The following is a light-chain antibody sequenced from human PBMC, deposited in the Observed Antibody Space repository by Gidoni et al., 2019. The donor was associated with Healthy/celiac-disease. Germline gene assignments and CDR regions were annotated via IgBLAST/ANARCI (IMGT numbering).Light chain of an antibody. CDR1: QSVSSN. Sequence: EIVMTQSPSTLSVSPGERATIPCRASQSVSSNLAWYQQKPGQAPRLLIYGASTRATGIPARFSGSGSGTEFTLTISSLQSEDFAVYYCQQYNNWPWWTFGQGTKVEIK. CDR2: GAS. J-gene: IGKJ1*01. V-gene: IGKV3-15*01. CDR3: QQYNNWPWWT.